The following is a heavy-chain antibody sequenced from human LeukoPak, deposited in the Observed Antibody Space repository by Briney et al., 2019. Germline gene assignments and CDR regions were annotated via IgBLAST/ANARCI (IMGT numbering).Heavy chain of an antibody. CDR3: ARGVVSHYYYYYYMDV. CDR1: GGPISSYY. CDR2: IYYSGST. D-gene: IGHD3-3*01. Sequence: SETLSLTCTVSGGPISSYYWSWIRQPPGKGLEWIGYIYYSGSTNYNPSLKSRVTISVDTSKNQFSLKLSSVTAADTAVYYCARGVVSHYYYYYYMDVWGKGTTVTVSS. V-gene: IGHV4-59*01. J-gene: IGHJ6*03.